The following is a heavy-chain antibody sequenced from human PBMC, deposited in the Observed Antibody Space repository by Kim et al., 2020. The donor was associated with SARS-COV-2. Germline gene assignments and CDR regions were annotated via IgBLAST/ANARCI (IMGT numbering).Heavy chain of an antibody. J-gene: IGHJ6*02. CDR3: ASVTYYYYYGMDV. Sequence: SNPSLKSRVTISVDTSKNQFSLKLSSVTAADTAVYYCASVTYYYYYGMDVWGQGTTVTVSS. V-gene: IGHV4-31*02. D-gene: IGHD4-4*01.